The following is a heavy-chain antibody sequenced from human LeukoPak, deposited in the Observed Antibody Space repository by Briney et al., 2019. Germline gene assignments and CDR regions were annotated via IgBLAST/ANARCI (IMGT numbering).Heavy chain of an antibody. CDR3: ARDRGRDTWFDP. V-gene: IGHV4-59*01. CDR1: GGSISSYY. D-gene: IGHD3-10*01. Sequence: SETLSLTCTVSGGSISSYYWRWIRQPPGKGLEWIGYIHYSGNTKYNPSLKSRVTISVDTSRNQVSLKLHSVTAADTAVYYCARDRGRDTWFDPWGQGTAVTVSS. J-gene: IGHJ5*02. CDR2: IHYSGNT.